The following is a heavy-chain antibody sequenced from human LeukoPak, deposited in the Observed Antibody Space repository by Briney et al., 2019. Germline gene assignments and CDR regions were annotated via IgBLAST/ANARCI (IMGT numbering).Heavy chain of an antibody. CDR2: IYTSGST. V-gene: IGHV4-4*09. Sequence: SETLSLTCTVSGGSISSYYWSWIRQPPGKGLEWIGYIYTSGSTNYNPSLKSRVTISVDTSKNQFFLKLSSVTAADTAVYYCARRSSGVNSWIDAFDIWGQGTMVTVSS. CDR3: ARRSSGVNSWIDAFDI. CDR1: GGSISSYY. D-gene: IGHD3-3*01. J-gene: IGHJ3*02.